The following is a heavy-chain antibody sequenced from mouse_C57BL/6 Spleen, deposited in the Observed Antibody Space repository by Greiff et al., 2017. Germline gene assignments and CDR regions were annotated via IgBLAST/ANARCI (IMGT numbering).Heavy chain of an antibody. D-gene: IGHD1-1*01. CDR1: GFTFTDYN. CDR2: INPNNGGT. Sequence: VQLQESGPELVKPGASVKMSCKASGFTFTDYNMHWVKQSHGKSLEWIGYINPNNGGTSYNQKFKGEATLTVNTSSSTAYMELRSLTSEDSAVYYCAPIATVGRGHYYAMDDWGQGTSVTVSS. J-gene: IGHJ4*01. V-gene: IGHV1-22*01. CDR3: APIATVGRGHYYAMDD.